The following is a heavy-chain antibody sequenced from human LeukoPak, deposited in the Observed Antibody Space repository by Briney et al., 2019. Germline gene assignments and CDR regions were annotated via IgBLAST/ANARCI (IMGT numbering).Heavy chain of an antibody. D-gene: IGHD2-15*01. V-gene: IGHV3-21*01. CDR3: ANQPPDIVVVVAATPGGMDV. CDR2: ISSSSSYI. CDR1: GFTFSSYS. J-gene: IGHJ6*02. Sequence: PGGSLRLSCAASGFTFSSYSMNWVRQAPGKGLEWVSSISSSSSYIHYADSVKGRFTISRDNSKNTLYLQMNSLRAEDTAVYYCANQPPDIVVVVAATPGGMDVWGQGTTVTVSS.